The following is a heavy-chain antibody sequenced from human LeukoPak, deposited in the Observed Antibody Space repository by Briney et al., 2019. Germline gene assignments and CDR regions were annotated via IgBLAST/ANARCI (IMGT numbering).Heavy chain of an antibody. Sequence: SETLSLICAVYGGSFSSYYWSWIRQPPGKGLEWIGYIYYSGSTNYNPSLKSRVTISVDTSKNQFSLKLSSVTAADTAVYYCARQLALGYDYWFDPWGQGTLVTVSS. CDR2: IYYSGST. V-gene: IGHV4-59*08. CDR3: ARQLALGYDYWFDP. CDR1: GGSFSSYY. D-gene: IGHD3-16*01. J-gene: IGHJ5*02.